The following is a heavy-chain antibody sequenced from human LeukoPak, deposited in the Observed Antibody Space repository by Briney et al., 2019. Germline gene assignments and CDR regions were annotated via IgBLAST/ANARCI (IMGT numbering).Heavy chain of an antibody. CDR3: ARELGSSTSRKIYMDV. D-gene: IGHD2-2*01. CDR2: INHSGST. J-gene: IGHJ6*03. V-gene: IGHV4-39*07. CDR1: GGSISSSSYY. Sequence: KPSETLSLTCTVSGGSISSSSYYWGWIRQPPGKGLEWIGEINHSGSTNYNPSLKSRVTISVDTSKNQFSLKLSSVTAADTAVYYCARELGSSTSRKIYMDVWGKGTTVTVSS.